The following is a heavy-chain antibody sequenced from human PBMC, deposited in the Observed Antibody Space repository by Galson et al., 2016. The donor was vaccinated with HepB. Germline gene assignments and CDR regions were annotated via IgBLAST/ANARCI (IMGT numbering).Heavy chain of an antibody. CDR3: AVRYSSIWYFQH. Sequence: LRHSCASSGVTLSNASLNWVRPAPGKGLEWVSVIYSGGTTYYADSVKGRFTISRDNSKNTLYLQMNSLGAEDTAIYYCAVRYSSIWYFQHWGRGTLVSASS. CDR1: GVTLSNAS. CDR2: IYSGGTT. V-gene: IGHV3-53*01. D-gene: IGHD6-13*01. J-gene: IGHJ1*01.